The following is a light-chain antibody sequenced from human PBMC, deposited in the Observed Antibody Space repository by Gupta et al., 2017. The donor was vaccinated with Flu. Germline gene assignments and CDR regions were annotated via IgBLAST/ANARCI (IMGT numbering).Light chain of an antibody. CDR2: GAS. J-gene: IGKJ2*01. CDR3: QQYGASPPRYT. CDR1: QSLSTPS. Sequence: ATLFCRASQSLSTPSLAWYQQKPGQGPRLLIYGASRRATGIPDRFSGSGSGTDFTLSISRLEPEDFAVYYCQQYGASPPRYTFGQGTKLEIQ. V-gene: IGKV3-20*01.